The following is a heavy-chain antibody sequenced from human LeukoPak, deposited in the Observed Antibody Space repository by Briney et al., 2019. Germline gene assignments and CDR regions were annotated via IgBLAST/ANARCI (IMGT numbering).Heavy chain of an antibody. CDR2: IYYSGST. J-gene: IGHJ6*02. D-gene: IGHD2-2*01. CDR3: ARDRDIVVVPAASEDYYYYGMDV. Sequence: SETLSLTCTVSGGSISSSYWSWIRQPPGKGLEWIGYIYYSGSTNYNPSLKSRVTISLDTSKNQFSLKLSSVTAADTAVYYCARDRDIVVVPAASEDYYYYGMDVWGQGTTVTVSS. CDR1: GGSISSSY. V-gene: IGHV4-59*01.